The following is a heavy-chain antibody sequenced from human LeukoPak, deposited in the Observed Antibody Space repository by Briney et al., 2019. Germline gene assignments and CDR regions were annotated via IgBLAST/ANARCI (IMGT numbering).Heavy chain of an antibody. J-gene: IGHJ5*02. CDR2: IYYSGST. Sequence: PSETLSLTCTVSGGSISSSSYYWGWIRQPPGKGLEWIGSIYYSGSTYYNPSLKSRVTISVDTSKNQFSLKLSSVTAADTAVYYCARLNYDFNNWFDPWGQGTLVTVSS. V-gene: IGHV4-39*01. D-gene: IGHD3-3*01. CDR1: GGSISSSSYY. CDR3: ARLNYDFNNWFDP.